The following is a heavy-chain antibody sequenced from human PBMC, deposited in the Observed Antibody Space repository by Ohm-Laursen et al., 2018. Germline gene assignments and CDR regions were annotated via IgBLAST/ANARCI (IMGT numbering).Heavy chain of an antibody. CDR1: GGSISDNY. Sequence: SETLSLTCTVSGGSISDNYWSWIRQPPGKGLEWIGYVSYSGSTNYNPSLKSRVTISVDTSKNQFSLKLSSVTAADTAVYYCARGSQMRISMIRGVAGYFDFWGQGALVTVSS. V-gene: IGHV4-59*01. J-gene: IGHJ4*02. CDR2: VSYSGST. D-gene: IGHD3-10*01. CDR3: ARGSQMRISMIRGVAGYFDF.